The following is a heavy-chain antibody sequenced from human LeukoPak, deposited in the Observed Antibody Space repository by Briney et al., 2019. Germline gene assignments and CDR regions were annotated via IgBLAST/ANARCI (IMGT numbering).Heavy chain of an antibody. J-gene: IGHJ4*02. CDR3: ARGPNYYDNSGHALVFDY. Sequence: PSEALSLTCTVSGGSISSSSYYWGWIRQPPGKGLEWIGSIYYSGSTYYNPSLKSRVTISVDTSKNQLSLKLSSVTAADTAVYSCARGPNYYDNSGHALVFDYWGQGTLVTVSS. CDR2: IYYSGST. D-gene: IGHD3-22*01. V-gene: IGHV4-39*07. CDR1: GGSISSSSYY.